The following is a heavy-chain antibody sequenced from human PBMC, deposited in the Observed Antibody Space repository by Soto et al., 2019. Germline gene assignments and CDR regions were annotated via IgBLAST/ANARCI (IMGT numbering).Heavy chain of an antibody. J-gene: IGHJ4*02. D-gene: IGHD3-9*01. CDR1: GDSSSSHY. V-gene: IGHV4-59*11. Sequence: SESLSLTCIVSGDSSSSHYWSWIRQPPGKGLECIGYVYYIGSTVYNPSLESRITISMDTSKTRLSLDLSSVPAADTAIYYCASRGLLTGFHWSQGTLVTVSS. CDR3: ASRGLLTGFH. CDR2: VYYIGST.